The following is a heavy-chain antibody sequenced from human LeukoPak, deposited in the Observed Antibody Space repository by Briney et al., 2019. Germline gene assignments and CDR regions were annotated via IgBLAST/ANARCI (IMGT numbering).Heavy chain of an antibody. CDR3: ARVTRGIAVAGTEGFGY. CDR1: GYTFTGYY. Sequence: APVKVSCKASGYTFTGYYMHWVRQAPGQGLEWMGWINPNSGGTNYAQKFQGRVTMTRDTSISTAYMELSRLRSDDTAVYYCARVTRGIAVAGTEGFGYWGQGTLVTVSS. D-gene: IGHD6-19*01. CDR2: INPNSGGT. J-gene: IGHJ4*02. V-gene: IGHV1-2*02.